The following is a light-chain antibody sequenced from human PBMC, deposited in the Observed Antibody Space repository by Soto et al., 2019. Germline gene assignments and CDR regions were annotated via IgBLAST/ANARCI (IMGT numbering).Light chain of an antibody. Sequence: QSVLTQPASVSGSPGQSITVSCTGTSSDVGSYKYVSWYQQHPGKAPKLMIYEVSNRPSGVSNRFSGSKSGNTASLTISGIQAEDEADYYCSSYTSNSSGVFGGGTKLTVL. CDR2: EVS. CDR1: SSDVGSYKY. V-gene: IGLV2-14*01. CDR3: SSYTSNSSGV. J-gene: IGLJ3*02.